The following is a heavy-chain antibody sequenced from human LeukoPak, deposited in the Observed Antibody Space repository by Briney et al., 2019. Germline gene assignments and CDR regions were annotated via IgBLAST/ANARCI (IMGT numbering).Heavy chain of an antibody. CDR2: ISSSSSTI. V-gene: IGHV3-48*01. CDR1: GFTFSSYS. Sequence: GGSLRLSCAASGFTFSSYSMNWVRQAPGKGLEWVSYISSSSSTIYYADSVKGRFTISRDNAKNSLYLQMNSLRAEDTAVYCCAREKDSSGWYPAFDYWGQGTLVTVSS. J-gene: IGHJ4*02. D-gene: IGHD6-19*01. CDR3: AREKDSSGWYPAFDY.